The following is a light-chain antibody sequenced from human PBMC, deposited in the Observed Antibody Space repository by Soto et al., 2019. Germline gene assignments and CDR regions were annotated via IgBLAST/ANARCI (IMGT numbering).Light chain of an antibody. CDR3: QQRSNWPPYT. J-gene: IGKJ2*01. CDR1: QSVSSY. Sequence: EIVLTQSPATLSLSPGERATLSCRASQSVSSYLAWYQQKPGQAPRLPIYDASNRATGIPARFSGSGSGTDFTLTISSLEPEDFAVYYCQQRSNWPPYTFCQGTKLEIK. CDR2: DAS. V-gene: IGKV3-11*01.